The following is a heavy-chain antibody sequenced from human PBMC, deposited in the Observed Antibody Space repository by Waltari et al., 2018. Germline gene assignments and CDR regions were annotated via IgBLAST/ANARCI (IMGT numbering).Heavy chain of an antibody. CDR2: IYYSGST. J-gene: IGHJ4*02. Sequence: QVQLQESGPGLVKPSETLSLTCTVSGGSISSYYWSWIRQPPGKGLEWIGYIYYSGSTNYNPSLKSRVTISVDTSKNQFSLKLSSVTAADTAVYYCARGLLNEYCSGGSCYSGFDYWGQGTLVTVSS. CDR1: GGSISSYY. D-gene: IGHD2-15*01. CDR3: ARGLLNEYCSGGSCYSGFDY. V-gene: IGHV4-59*01.